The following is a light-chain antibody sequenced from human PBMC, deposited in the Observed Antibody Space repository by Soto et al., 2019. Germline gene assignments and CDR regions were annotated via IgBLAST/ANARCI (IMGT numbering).Light chain of an antibody. CDR3: QQRSSWPVT. CDR2: DAS. Sequence: EIVLTQSPGTLSLSPGERATLSCRASQSVSSYLAWYQQKPGQAPRLLIYDASTRATGISARFSGSGSGTDFTLTISSLDPEDFAVYYCQQRSSWPVTFGQGTRVEVK. CDR1: QSVSSY. V-gene: IGKV3-11*01. J-gene: IGKJ1*01.